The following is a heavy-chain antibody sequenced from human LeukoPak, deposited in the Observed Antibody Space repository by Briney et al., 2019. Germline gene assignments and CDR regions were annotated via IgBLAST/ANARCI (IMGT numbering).Heavy chain of an antibody. CDR1: GFTFSSHW. J-gene: IGHJ4*02. CDR3: AREAPRGTSSNPYYFDS. D-gene: IGHD6-6*01. V-gene: IGHV3-48*01. CDR2: ISFSSSTI. Sequence: GSLRLSCADSGFTFSSHWMHWVRQAPGKGLEWVSYISFSSSTIYYADSVKGRFTISRDNAKNLLYLQMNSLRAEDTAVYYCAREAPRGTSSNPYYFDSWGQGTLVTVSS.